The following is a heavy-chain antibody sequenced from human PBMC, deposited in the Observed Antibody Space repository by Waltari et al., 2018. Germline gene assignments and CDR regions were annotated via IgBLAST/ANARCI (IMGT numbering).Heavy chain of an antibody. V-gene: IGHV3-15*01. CDR3: TTRPYDSSGYFN. CDR1: GFTFSNAW. Sequence: EVQLVESGGGLVKPGGSLRLSCAASGFTFSNAWMSWVRQAPGKGLEWVGRIKSKTDGGTTDYAAPVKGRFTISRDDSKNTLYLQMNSLKTEDTAGYYCTTRPYDSSGYFNWGQGTLVTVSS. J-gene: IGHJ4*02. D-gene: IGHD3-22*01. CDR2: IKSKTDGGTT.